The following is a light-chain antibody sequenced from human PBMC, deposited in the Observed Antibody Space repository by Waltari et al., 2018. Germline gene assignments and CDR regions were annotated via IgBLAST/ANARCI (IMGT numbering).Light chain of an antibody. J-gene: IGLJ2*01. V-gene: IGLV2-14*03. Sequence: QSALTQPASVSGSPGQSITISCTGTSSDIGGYDYVSWYQQNPGRAPKLLIYDVSIRLSGVSARFPGSKSANTASLTISGLPAQDEADYYCSSYTTSRTLAVFGGWTNPTVL. CDR1: SSDIGGYDY. CDR2: DVS. CDR3: SSYTTSRTLAV.